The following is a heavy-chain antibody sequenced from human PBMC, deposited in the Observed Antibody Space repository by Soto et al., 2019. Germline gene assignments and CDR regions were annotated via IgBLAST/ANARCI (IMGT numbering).Heavy chain of an antibody. J-gene: IGHJ6*02. D-gene: IGHD2-2*01. CDR1: GYTFISYD. V-gene: IGHV1-8*02. CDR3: ARDCITTSCYSGYYYHGMDV. Sequence: ASVKVSCKASGYTFISYDINWVRQATGQGLEWMGWMNPNSGNTGYAQKFQGRVTMTRNTAINTAYMELSSLSSEDTAVYYCARDCITTSCYSGYYYHGMDVWGQGTTVTVSS. CDR2: MNPNSGNT.